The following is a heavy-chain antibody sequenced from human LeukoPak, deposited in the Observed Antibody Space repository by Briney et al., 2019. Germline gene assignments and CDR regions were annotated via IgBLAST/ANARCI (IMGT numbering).Heavy chain of an antibody. V-gene: IGHV3-21*04. CDR2: ISSSSSYI. D-gene: IGHD2-2*01. Sequence: GGSLRLSCAASGFTFSSYSMNWVRQAPGKGLEWVSSISSSSSYIYYADSVKGRFTISRDNSKNSLYLQMNSLRAEDTALYYCARLAYCSSTSCHLYYYYMDVWGKGTTVTVSS. CDR1: GFTFSSYS. J-gene: IGHJ6*03. CDR3: ARLAYCSSTSCHLYYYYMDV.